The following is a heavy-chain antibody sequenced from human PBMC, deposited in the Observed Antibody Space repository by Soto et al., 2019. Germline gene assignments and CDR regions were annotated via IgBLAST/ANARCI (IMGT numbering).Heavy chain of an antibody. Sequence: GGSLRLSCAASGFTFSSYAMSWVRQAPGKGLEWVSAISGSGGSTYYADSVKGRFTISRDNSKNTLYLQMNSLRAEDAAVYYCAKADHCSSTSCYNYWGQGTLVTVSS. V-gene: IGHV3-23*01. CDR3: AKADHCSSTSCYNY. D-gene: IGHD2-2*02. CDR1: GFTFSSYA. CDR2: ISGSGGST. J-gene: IGHJ4*02.